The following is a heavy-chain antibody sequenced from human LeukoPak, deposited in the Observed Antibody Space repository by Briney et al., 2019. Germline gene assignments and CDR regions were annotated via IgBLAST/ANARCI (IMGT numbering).Heavy chain of an antibody. V-gene: IGHV3-30-3*01. CDR2: ISYDGSNK. Sequence: GGSLRLSCAASGFTFSSYTMHWVRQAPDKGLEWVAVISYDGSNKYYADSVKGRFTISRDNSKTTLYLQMNSLRAEDTAVYYCARESLDSNYDSTFDYWGQGNLVTVSS. CDR1: GFTFSSYT. CDR3: ARESLDSNYDSTFDY. J-gene: IGHJ4*02. D-gene: IGHD4-11*01.